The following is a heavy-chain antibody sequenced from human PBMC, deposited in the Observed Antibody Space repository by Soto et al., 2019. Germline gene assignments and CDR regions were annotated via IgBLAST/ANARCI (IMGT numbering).Heavy chain of an antibody. V-gene: IGHV3-53*01. CDR2: IYNDGKT. D-gene: IGHD2-21*01. J-gene: IGHJ6*02. Sequence: XGSLRLSCTSSVLPVSTNYMSWVRQSPGKGLEWVSVIYNDGKTYYADSVKGGFTISRDASKNTLHLQMDSLRDEDTAVYYCVRHIPSGQNYGMDVWGPGTPVTVSS. CDR1: VLPVSTNY. CDR3: VRHIPSGQNYGMDV.